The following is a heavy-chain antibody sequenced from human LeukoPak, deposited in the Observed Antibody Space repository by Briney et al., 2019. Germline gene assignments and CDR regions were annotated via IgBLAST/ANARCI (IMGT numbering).Heavy chain of an antibody. J-gene: IGHJ4*02. Sequence: PGGSLRLSCAASGFTFSNYGMHRVRQAPGKGLEWVTFIRYDGSSQFYADSLKGRFTISRDNSKNTLYLQMNSLSAEDTAVYYCVKGKDYYIDYWGQGTPVTVPS. V-gene: IGHV3-30*02. CDR3: VKGKDYYIDY. CDR2: IRYDGSSQ. CDR1: GFTFSNYG.